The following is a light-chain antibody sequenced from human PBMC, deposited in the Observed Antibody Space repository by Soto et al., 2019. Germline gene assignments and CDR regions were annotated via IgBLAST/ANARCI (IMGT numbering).Light chain of an antibody. V-gene: IGLV4-69*01. CDR2: VNSDGSH. J-gene: IGLJ2*01. Sequence: QPVLTQSPSASASLGASVKLTCTLSSGHSTYAIAWHQQQPEKAPRYLMKVNSDGSHSKGDGIPARFSGSGSGAERYLTISSLQSEHEADYYCQTWGTGAVVFGGGTKLTVL. CDR1: SGHSTYA. CDR3: QTWGTGAVV.